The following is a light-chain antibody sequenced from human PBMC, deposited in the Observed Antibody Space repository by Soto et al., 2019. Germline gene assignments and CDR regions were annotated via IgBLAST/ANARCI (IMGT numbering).Light chain of an antibody. CDR1: QRVDRS. J-gene: IGKJ5*01. Sequence: EVILTQSPATLSLHPGERDTLSCRASQRVDRSLAWYQEKPGQAPRLLIYGASHRAPGITARFSGSGSETDFTLNIDSVEAEDFAVYYCQHYKNWPPITFGKGTRLE. CDR2: GAS. CDR3: QHYKNWPPIT. V-gene: IGKV3-11*01.